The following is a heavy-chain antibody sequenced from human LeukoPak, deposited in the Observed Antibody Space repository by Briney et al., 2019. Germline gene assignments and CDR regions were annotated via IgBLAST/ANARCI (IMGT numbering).Heavy chain of an antibody. CDR3: AREYYYGSENAFDI. CDR2: IYTSGST. D-gene: IGHD3-10*01. V-gene: IGHV4-4*07. CDR1: GGSISSYY. Sequence: PSETLSLTCTVSGGSISSYYWSWIRQPAARGLEWIGRIYTSGSTNYNPSLKSRVTMSVDTSKNQFSLKLSSVTAADTAVYYCAREYYYGSENAFDIWGQGTMVTVSS. J-gene: IGHJ3*02.